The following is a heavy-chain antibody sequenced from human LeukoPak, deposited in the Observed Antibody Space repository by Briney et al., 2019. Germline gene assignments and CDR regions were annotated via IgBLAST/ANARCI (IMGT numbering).Heavy chain of an antibody. V-gene: IGHV3-74*01. CDR2: IPSDASST. CDR1: GFTFSSYW. CDR3: ARVLFGRGRVVAATRISFGNAFDI. D-gene: IGHD2-15*01. Sequence: GESLRLSCAASGFTFSSYWMHWVRQAPGKGLVWVSRIPSDASSTSYADSVKGRFTISRDNAKNTLYLQMNSLRAEDTAVYYCARVLFGRGRVVAATRISFGNAFDIWGQGTMVTVPS. J-gene: IGHJ3*02.